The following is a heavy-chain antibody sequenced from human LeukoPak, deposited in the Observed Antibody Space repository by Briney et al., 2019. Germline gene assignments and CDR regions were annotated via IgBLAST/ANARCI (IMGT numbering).Heavy chain of an antibody. CDR2: IYHSGST. D-gene: IGHD3-10*01. CDR3: AREVHGTMVRGVPALNFDY. Sequence: SETLSLTCTVSGYSISSGYYWGWIRQPPGKGLEWIGSIYHSGSTYYNPSLKSRVTISVDTSKNQFSLKLSSVTAADTAVYYCAREVHGTMVRGVPALNFDYWGQGTLVTVSS. V-gene: IGHV4-38-2*02. J-gene: IGHJ4*02. CDR1: GYSISSGYY.